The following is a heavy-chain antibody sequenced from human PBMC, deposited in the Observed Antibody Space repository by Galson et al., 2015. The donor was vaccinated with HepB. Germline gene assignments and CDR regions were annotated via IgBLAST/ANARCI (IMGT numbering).Heavy chain of an antibody. Sequence: SLRLSCAASGLTFSSYSMNWVRQAPGKGLEWVSFISSGGSYIYYADSVRGRFTISRDNAKNSLYLQMNSLRAEDTAVYYCARPYYDSSGQGIDYWGQGILVTVSS. CDR1: GLTFSSYS. V-gene: IGHV3-21*01. D-gene: IGHD3-22*01. CDR3: ARPYYDSSGQGIDY. J-gene: IGHJ4*02. CDR2: ISSGGSYI.